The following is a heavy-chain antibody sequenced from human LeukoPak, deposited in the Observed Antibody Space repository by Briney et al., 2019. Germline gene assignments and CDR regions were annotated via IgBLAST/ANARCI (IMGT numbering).Heavy chain of an antibody. Sequence: SETLSLTCSLSGGSFSRYYWSWIRQPPGKGLEWIGYIFYSGSTNYNPSLKSRVTISVDTTKNQFSLKLSSVAAADTAVYYCARTGVVVPAAIRGFDYWGQGTLVTVSS. CDR1: GGSFSRYY. V-gene: IGHV4-59*12. CDR3: ARTGVVVPAAIRGFDY. J-gene: IGHJ4*02. CDR2: IFYSGST. D-gene: IGHD2-2*02.